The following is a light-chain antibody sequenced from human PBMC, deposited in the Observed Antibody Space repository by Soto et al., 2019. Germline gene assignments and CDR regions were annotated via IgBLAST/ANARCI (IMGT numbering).Light chain of an antibody. Sequence: QSALTQPASVSGSPGQSITISCTGTSSDVDGYSYVSWYQQHPGKTPKLMIYEVSNRPSGVSHRFSGSKSGNTASLTISGLQTEDEADYYCSSFSSITREVFGGGTKVTVL. J-gene: IGLJ2*01. V-gene: IGLV2-14*01. CDR3: SSFSSITREV. CDR2: EVS. CDR1: SSDVDGYSY.